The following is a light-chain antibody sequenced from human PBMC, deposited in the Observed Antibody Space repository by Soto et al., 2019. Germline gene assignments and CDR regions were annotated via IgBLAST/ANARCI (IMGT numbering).Light chain of an antibody. CDR1: QSVSSSY. Sequence: EIVLTQSPGTLSLSPGERATLSCRASQSVSSSYLAWYQQKPGQAPRLLIYGASSRATGIPDRFSGSGSGTAFTLTISRLEPEDFAFYYCQQYGSSPLTFGPGTKVDIK. V-gene: IGKV3-20*01. J-gene: IGKJ3*01. CDR2: GAS. CDR3: QQYGSSPLT.